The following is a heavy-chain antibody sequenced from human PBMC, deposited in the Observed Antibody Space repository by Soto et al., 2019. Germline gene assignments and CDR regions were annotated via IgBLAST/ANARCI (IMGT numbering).Heavy chain of an antibody. CDR2: IIPVFGRV. J-gene: IGHJ6*02. CDR1: GGSFRSRA. CDR3: ANSRGGTFLGYHGMDI. V-gene: IGHV1-69*01. Sequence: QVQLVQSGPEVKKTGTSVKVSCKASGGSFRSRAISWVRQAPGQGLEWMGGIIPVFGRVNYAEKFQDRVTITADESTGTAYMELSSLKSEDTALYYCANSRGGTFLGYHGMDIWGQGTTVSVSS. D-gene: IGHD3-16*01.